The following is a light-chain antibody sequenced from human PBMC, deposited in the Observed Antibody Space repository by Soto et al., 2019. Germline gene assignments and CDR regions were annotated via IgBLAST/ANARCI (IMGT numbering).Light chain of an antibody. Sequence: VWTHSPVTLSLKPWERATLSCRSSQSFRGLLAWYQQKPGQAPRLLIYDAYNRATGIPPRFSGSGSGTDFTLTISSLEPEDSAVYYCQQRHRWPITFGQGTRLEIK. CDR1: QSFRGL. CDR2: DAY. V-gene: IGKV3-11*01. CDR3: QQRHRWPIT. J-gene: IGKJ5*01.